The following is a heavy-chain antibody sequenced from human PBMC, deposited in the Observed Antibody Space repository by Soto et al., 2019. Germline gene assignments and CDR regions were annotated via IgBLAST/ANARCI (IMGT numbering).Heavy chain of an antibody. CDR2: IIPIFGTA. V-gene: IGHV1-69*06. CDR1: VGTFSSYA. Sequence: SVKVSCKASVGTFSSYAISWVRQAPGQGLEWMGGIIPIFGTANYAQKFQGRVTITADKSTSTVYMELSRLRSDDTAVYYCAREAIVAGATTGMDVWGQGTTVTVSS. CDR3: AREAIVAGATTGMDV. D-gene: IGHD1-26*01. J-gene: IGHJ6*02.